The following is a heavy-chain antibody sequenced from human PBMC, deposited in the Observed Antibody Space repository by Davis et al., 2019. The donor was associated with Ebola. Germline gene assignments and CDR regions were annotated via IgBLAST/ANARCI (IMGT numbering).Heavy chain of an antibody. V-gene: IGHV3-9*01. J-gene: IGHJ6*02. D-gene: IGHD3-3*01. CDR1: GFTFDDYA. Sequence: GGSLRLSCAASGFTFDDYAMHWVRQAPGKGLEWVSGISWNSGSIGYADSVKGRFTISRDNAKKSLYLQMNSLRAEDTAVYYCAREFYDFWSGYRYGMDVWGQGTTVTVSS. CDR2: ISWNSGSI. CDR3: AREFYDFWSGYRYGMDV.